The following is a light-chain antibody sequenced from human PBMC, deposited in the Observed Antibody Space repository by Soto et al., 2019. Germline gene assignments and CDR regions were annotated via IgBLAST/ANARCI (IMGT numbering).Light chain of an antibody. J-gene: IGKJ2*01. Sequence: IPLTQSPSSLSASVGDRVTITCRASQDISSYLAWYQQKPGKAPKLLIYAASTLQSGVPSRFSGSASGTDFTLTISSLQPEDFATYYCQQLNTYPYTFGQGTELEIK. CDR3: QQLNTYPYT. CDR2: AAS. CDR1: QDISSY. V-gene: IGKV1-9*01.